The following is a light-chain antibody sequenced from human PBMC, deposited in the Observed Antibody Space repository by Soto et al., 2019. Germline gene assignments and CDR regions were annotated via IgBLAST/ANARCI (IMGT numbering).Light chain of an antibody. CDR1: SSDVGGYNY. CDR3: SSYTSSSRGYV. J-gene: IGLJ1*01. Sequence: QSALTQPASVSGSPGQSTTISCTGTSSDVGGYNYVSWYQQHPGKAPKLMIYDVSNRPSGVSNRFSGSKSGNTASLTISGLQAEDEADYYCSSYTSSSRGYVFGTGTELTVL. CDR2: DVS. V-gene: IGLV2-14*01.